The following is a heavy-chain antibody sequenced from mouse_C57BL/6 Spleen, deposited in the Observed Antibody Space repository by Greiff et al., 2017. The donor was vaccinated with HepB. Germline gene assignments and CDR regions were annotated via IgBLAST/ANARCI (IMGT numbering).Heavy chain of an antibody. Sequence: EVMLVESGAELVKPGASVKLSCTASGFNIKDYYMHWVKQRTEQGLEWIGRIDPEDGDTKYAPKFQGKATITADTSSNTAYLQLSSLTSEDTAVYYCARSEAYGSDAMDYWGQGTSVTVSS. CDR1: GFNIKDYY. J-gene: IGHJ4*01. CDR2: IDPEDGDT. V-gene: IGHV14-2*01. D-gene: IGHD1-1*01. CDR3: ARSEAYGSDAMDY.